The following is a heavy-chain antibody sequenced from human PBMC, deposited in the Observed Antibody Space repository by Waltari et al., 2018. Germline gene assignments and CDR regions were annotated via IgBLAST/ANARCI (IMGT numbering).Heavy chain of an antibody. J-gene: IGHJ4*02. V-gene: IGHV3-33*01. CDR3: ASGLGYMDY. CDR1: AFTFSSYC. Sequence: QVQLVESGGGVVQPGRSLRLSCAASAFTFSSYCMHWVRQAPGKGLEWVAVIWYDGSNKYYADSVKGRFTISRDNSKNTLYLQMNSLRAEDTAVYYCASGLGYMDYWGQGTLVTVSS. D-gene: IGHD1-1*01. CDR2: IWYDGSNK.